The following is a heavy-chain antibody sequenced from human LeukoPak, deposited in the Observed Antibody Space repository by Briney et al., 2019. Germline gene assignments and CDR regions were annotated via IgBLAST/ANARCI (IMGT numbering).Heavy chain of an antibody. CDR2: IYTSGST. V-gene: IGHV4-4*07. D-gene: IGHD3-9*01. CDR1: GGSISSYY. CDR3: ARSFYDILTGYSVDYYYYGMDV. J-gene: IGHJ6*02. Sequence: SETLSLTCTVSGGSISSYYWSWIRQPAGKGLEWIGRIYTSGSTNYNPSLKSRVTMSVDTSKNQFSLKLSSVTAADTAVYYCARSFYDILTGYSVDYYYYGMDVWGQGTTVTVSS.